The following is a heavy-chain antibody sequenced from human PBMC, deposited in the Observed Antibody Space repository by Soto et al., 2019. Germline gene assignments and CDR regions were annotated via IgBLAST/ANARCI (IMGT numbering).Heavy chain of an antibody. CDR3: ARTDRDFYGLDV. Sequence: EVQLVESGGGLVQPGGSLRLSCEASGFTFRNYDMHWVRKGTGKGLEWVSGISAAGDPDYADSVEGRFTISRENAQNSFFLQMNSLTVGDTAVYYCARTDRDFYGLDVWGQGTTVIVSS. CDR1: GFTFRNYD. J-gene: IGHJ6*02. CDR2: ISAAGDP. V-gene: IGHV3-13*05.